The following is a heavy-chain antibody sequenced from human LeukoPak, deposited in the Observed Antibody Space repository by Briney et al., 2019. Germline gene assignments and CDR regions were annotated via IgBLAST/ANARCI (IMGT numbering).Heavy chain of an antibody. V-gene: IGHV4-59*01. CDR1: GGSISSYY. Sequence: PSETLSLTCTVSGGSISSYYWSWIRQPPGKGLEWVGYIYYSGSTNYNPSLKSRVTISVDTSKNQFSLKLSSVTAADTAVYYCARVSAGSGSYLWGQGTLVTVSS. D-gene: IGHD1-26*01. J-gene: IGHJ5*02. CDR2: IYYSGST. CDR3: ARVSAGSGSYL.